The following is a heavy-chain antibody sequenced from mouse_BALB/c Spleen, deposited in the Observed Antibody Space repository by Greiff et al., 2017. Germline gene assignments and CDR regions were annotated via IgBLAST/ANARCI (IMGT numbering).Heavy chain of an antibody. D-gene: IGHD1-1*01. CDR1: GYTFTSYV. CDR3: ARGSTVVGDAMDY. V-gene: IGHV1-14*01. J-gene: IGHJ4*01. CDR2: INPYNDGT. Sequence: EVQLQQSGPELVKPGASVKMSCKASGYTFTSYVMHWVKQKPGQGLEWIGYINPYNDGTKYNEKFKGKATLTSDKSSRTAYIELSSLTSEDSAVYYCARGSTVVGDAMDYWGQGTSVTVSS.